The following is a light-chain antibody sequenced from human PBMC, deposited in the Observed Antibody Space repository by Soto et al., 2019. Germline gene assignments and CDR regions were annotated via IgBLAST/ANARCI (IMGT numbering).Light chain of an antibody. CDR3: QHYGSSPRGT. V-gene: IGKV3-20*01. CDR2: GAS. CDR1: QSVSSNY. J-gene: IGKJ1*01. Sequence: EIVLTQSPGTLSLSPGERATLSCWASQSVSSNYLAWYQQKPGQAPRLLNYGASSRATGIPDRFSGSGSGTDFTLTISSLEPEDFAVYYCQHYGSSPRGTFGQGTKVEIK.